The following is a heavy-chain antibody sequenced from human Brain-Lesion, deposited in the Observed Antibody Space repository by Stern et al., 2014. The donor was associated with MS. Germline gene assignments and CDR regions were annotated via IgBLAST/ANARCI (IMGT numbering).Heavy chain of an antibody. CDR2: IYSSGST. J-gene: IGHJ4*02. Sequence: QVQLQESGPGLVKPSETLSLTCTVSGGSINTNNYYWGWIRQPPGKGLEWIGNIYSSGSTFYSPSLKSPVTMSADTPKNPFSMKLSSVTAADTAVYYCARTGDDFGDYSLSYWGQGTLVTVSS. CDR3: ARTGDDFGDYSLSY. CDR1: GGSINTNNYY. V-gene: IGHV4-39*01. D-gene: IGHD4-17*01.